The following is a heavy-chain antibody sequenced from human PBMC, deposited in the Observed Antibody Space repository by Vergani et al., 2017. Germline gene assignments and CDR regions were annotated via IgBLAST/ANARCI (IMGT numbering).Heavy chain of an antibody. D-gene: IGHD3-9*01. Sequence: QVQLVQSGAEVKKPGASVKVSCKASGYTFTSYGISWVRQAPGQGLEWMGWISAYNGNTNSAQKLQGRVTMTTEKSTSTAYMELRSLRSDDTAVYYCARDRPWYDILTGYSYYYYYMDVWGKGTTVTVSS. J-gene: IGHJ6*03. CDR2: ISAYNGNT. V-gene: IGHV1-18*01. CDR3: ARDRPWYDILTGYSYYYYYMDV. CDR1: GYTFTSYG.